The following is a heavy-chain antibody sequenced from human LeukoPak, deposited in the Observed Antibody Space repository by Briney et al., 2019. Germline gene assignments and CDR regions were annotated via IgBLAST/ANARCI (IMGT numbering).Heavy chain of an antibody. CDR2: ISSTSSHI. Sequence: GGSLRLSCAASGFTFSTSEMSCVRQAPGKGLKWVSYISSTSSHIFYADSVKGRFTISRDNAKNSLYLQMNSLRVEDTAVYYCAREDTADAFDIWGLGTMVTVSS. V-gene: IGHV3-48*03. J-gene: IGHJ3*02. CDR3: AREDTADAFDI. CDR1: GFTFSTSE.